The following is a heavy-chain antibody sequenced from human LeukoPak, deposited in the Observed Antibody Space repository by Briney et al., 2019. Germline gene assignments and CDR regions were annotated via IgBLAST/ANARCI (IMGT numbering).Heavy chain of an antibody. CDR3: ARTLSSGWYRHSWYFDL. J-gene: IGHJ2*01. CDR1: GFTFSSYW. CDR2: IKQDGSEK. D-gene: IGHD6-19*01. Sequence: GGSLRLSRAASGFTFSSYWMSWVRQAPGKGLEWVANIKQDGSEKYYVDSVKGRFTISRDNAKNSLYLQMNSLRAEDTAVYYCARTLSSGWYRHSWYFDLWGRGTLVTVSS. V-gene: IGHV3-7*03.